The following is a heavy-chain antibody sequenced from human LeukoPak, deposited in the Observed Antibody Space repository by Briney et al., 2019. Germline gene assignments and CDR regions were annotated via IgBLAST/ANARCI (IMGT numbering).Heavy chain of an antibody. CDR2: IYYSGST. D-gene: IGHD5-24*01. J-gene: IGHJ3*02. V-gene: IGHV4-30-4*01. Sequence: SETLSLTCTVSGGSISSGDYYWSWIRQPPGKGLEWIGYIYYSGSTYYNPSLKSRVTISVDTSKNQFSLKLSSVTAADTAVYYCAAAMKGRWLQVEGIRAFDIWGQGTMVTVSS. CDR1: GGSISSGDYY. CDR3: AAAMKGRWLQVEGIRAFDI.